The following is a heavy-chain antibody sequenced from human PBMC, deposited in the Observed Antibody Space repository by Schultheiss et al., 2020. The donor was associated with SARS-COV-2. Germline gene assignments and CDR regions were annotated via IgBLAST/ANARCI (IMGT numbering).Heavy chain of an antibody. V-gene: IGHV5-51*01. D-gene: IGHD5-18*01. Sequence: GGSLRLSCKGSGYSFTSYWIGWVRQKPGEGLEWMGIIYPGDSDTRYSPSFQGQVTISADKSISTAYLQWSSLKASDTAMYYCARRVRGYSYGYVDYWGQGTLVTVSS. CDR3: ARRVRGYSYGYVDY. CDR1: GYSFTSYW. J-gene: IGHJ4*02. CDR2: IYPGDSDT.